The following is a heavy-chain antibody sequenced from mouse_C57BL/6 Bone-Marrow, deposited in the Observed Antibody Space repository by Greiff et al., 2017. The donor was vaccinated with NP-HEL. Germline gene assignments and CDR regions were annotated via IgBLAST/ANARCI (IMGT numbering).Heavy chain of an antibody. J-gene: IGHJ1*03. V-gene: IGHV1-81*01. CDR2: IYPRSGNT. CDR1: GYTFTSYG. Sequence: QVQLQQSGAELARPGASVKLSCKASGYTFTSYGISWVKQRTGQGLEWIGEIYPRSGNTYYNEKFKGKATLTADKSSSTAYMELRSLTSEDSAVYFCARPDGYYLWYFDVWGTGTTVTVSS. CDR3: ARPDGYYLWYFDV. D-gene: IGHD2-3*01.